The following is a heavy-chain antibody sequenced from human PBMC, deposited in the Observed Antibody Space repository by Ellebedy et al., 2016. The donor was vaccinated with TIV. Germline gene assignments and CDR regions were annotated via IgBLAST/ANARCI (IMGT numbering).Heavy chain of an antibody. Sequence: AASVTVSCKASGYTFTGYYMHWVRPAPGQGLEWMGWVNPSSGGTKYAQTFEGRVTMNSDTSISTGYMELSRLTSDDTATYDCSINRAGSSADYWGQGTLVTVSS. CDR2: VNPSSGGT. CDR3: SINRAGSSADY. V-gene: IGHV1-2*02. D-gene: IGHD3-10*01. J-gene: IGHJ4*02. CDR1: GYTFTGYY.